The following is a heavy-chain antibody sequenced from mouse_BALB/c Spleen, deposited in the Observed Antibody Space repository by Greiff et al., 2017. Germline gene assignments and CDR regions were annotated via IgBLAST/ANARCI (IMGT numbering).Heavy chain of an antibody. CDR3: ARDYGSSYEVDY. D-gene: IGHD1-1*01. CDR2: ISDGGSYT. V-gene: IGHV5-4*02. Sequence: EVKVVESGGGLVKPGGSLKLSCAASGFTFSDYYMYWVRQTPEKRLEWVATISDGGSYTYYPDSVKGRFTISRDNAKNNLYLQMSSLKSEDTAMYYCARDYGSSYEVDYWGQGTSVTVSS. CDR1: GFTFSDYY. J-gene: IGHJ4*01.